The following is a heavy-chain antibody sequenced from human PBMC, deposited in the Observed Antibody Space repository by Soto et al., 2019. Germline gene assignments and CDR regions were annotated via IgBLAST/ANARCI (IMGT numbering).Heavy chain of an antibody. CDR3: ASARGYSTFKYGFHFDY. V-gene: IGHV3-30-3*01. CDR1: GFTFSSYA. CDR2: ISYDVNNK. Sequence: QVQLVESGGGVAQPGRSLRLSCAASGFTFSSYAMHWVRQAPGKGLEWVAVISYDVNNKYYADSVKGRFTISRDNSKSTLYLQMNSLGPEDTALYFCASARGYSTFKYGFHFDYWGQGSLVTVSS. J-gene: IGHJ4*02. D-gene: IGHD5-18*01.